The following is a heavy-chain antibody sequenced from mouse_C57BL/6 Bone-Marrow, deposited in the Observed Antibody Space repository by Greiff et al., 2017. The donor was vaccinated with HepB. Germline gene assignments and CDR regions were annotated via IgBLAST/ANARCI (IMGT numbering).Heavy chain of an antibody. V-gene: IGHV5-9-1*02. CDR1: GFTFSSYA. Sequence: EVQLMESGEGLVKPGGSLKLSCAASGFTFSSYAMPWVRQTPEKRLEWVAYISSGGDYTYYADTVKGRVTISRDNARNTLYLQMSSLKSEDTAMYYCTRGKYYDVNYFDYWGQGTTLTVSS. CDR2: ISSGGDYT. CDR3: TRGKYYDVNYFDY. D-gene: IGHD2-4*01. J-gene: IGHJ2*01.